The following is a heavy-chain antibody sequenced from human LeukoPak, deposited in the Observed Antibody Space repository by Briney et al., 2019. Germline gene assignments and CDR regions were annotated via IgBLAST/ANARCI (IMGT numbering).Heavy chain of an antibody. Sequence: SSETLSLTCTVSGGSIDTYYWSWVRQFPGKGLEWIGYIYVTGNRYNPYLQSRVTISVDTSRNQFFLKMSSVTAADTAVYYCARHIGGGIEDMDVWGKGTKVTVSS. V-gene: IGHV4-59*08. D-gene: IGHD3-16*02. J-gene: IGHJ6*03. CDR2: IYVTGN. CDR1: GGSIDTYY. CDR3: ARHIGGGIEDMDV.